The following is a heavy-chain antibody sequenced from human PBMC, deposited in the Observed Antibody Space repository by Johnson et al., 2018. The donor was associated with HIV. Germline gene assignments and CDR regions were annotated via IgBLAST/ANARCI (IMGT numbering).Heavy chain of an antibody. D-gene: IGHD2-15*01. CDR3: AKDKMYSDGRGSKAGGVACDI. CDR1: GFTFSDYY. J-gene: IGHJ3*02. V-gene: IGHV3-33*06. CDR2: IWYDGSNK. Sequence: QVQLVESGGGLVQPGGSLRLSCAASGFTFSDYYMSWIRQAPGKGLEWVAVIWYDGSNKYYADSVKGRLIISRDNSKNTLYLQINSLRAEDTAVYYCAKDKMYSDGRGSKAGGVACDIWGQGTMVTVSS.